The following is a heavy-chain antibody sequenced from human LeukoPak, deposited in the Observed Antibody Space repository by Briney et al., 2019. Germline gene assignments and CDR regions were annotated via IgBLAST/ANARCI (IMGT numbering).Heavy chain of an antibody. CDR2: ISHDGNIK. CDR1: GFTFSSYT. CDR3: ARAKYYDSRGYSVREAYDI. J-gene: IGHJ3*02. Sequence: GGSLRLSCTASGFTFSSYTMHWVRRAPGKGLEWVAVISHDGNIKYHADSMKDRFTISRDNSRNTLYLQMNNLRPEDTAVYSCARAKYYDSRGYSVREAYDIWGQGTMVTVSS. D-gene: IGHD3-22*01. V-gene: IGHV3-30*04.